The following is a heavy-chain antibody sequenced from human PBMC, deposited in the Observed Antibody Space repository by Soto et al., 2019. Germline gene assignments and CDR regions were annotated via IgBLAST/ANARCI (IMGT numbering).Heavy chain of an antibody. CDR1: GFTVSSNY. D-gene: IGHD3-22*01. CDR2: IYSGGST. V-gene: IGHV3-53*01. Sequence: PGGSLRLSCAASGFTVSSNYMSWVRQAPGKGLEWVSVIYSGGSTYYADSVKGRFTISRDNSKNTLYLQMNSLRAEDTAVYYCARKLGITMIDYWGQGNRVTVSS. CDR3: ARKLGITMIDY. J-gene: IGHJ4*02.